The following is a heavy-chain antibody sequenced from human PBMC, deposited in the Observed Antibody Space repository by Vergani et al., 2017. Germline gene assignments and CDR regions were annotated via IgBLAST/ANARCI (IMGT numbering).Heavy chain of an antibody. Sequence: QVQLVQSGAEVKKPGASVKVSCKASGYTFTGYYMHWVRQAPGQGLEWMGWINPNSGGANYAQKLQGRVTMTTDTSTSTAYMALRSLRSDDTAVYYCARDRGGYCSSTSGYRFDYWGQGTLVTVSS. CDR1: GYTFTGYY. D-gene: IGHD2-2*01. J-gene: IGHJ4*02. CDR3: ARDRGGYCSSTSGYRFDY. CDR2: INPNSGGA. V-gene: IGHV1-2*02.